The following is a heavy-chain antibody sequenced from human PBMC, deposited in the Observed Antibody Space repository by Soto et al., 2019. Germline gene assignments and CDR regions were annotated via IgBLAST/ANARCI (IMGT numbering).Heavy chain of an antibody. V-gene: IGHV1-2*02. CDR2: INPNSGAT. D-gene: IGHD5-12*01. Sequence: QVQLVQSGAEMKKPGASVTVSCKASGYSFTGYYLHWVRQAPGQGLEWLGWINPNSGATNHAQQFHGRVTMTMDRSITTAYRDLNRLTSDDTAVYYCARDSVSTIGDFDIWGQGTLVTVSS. CDR1: GYSFTGYY. CDR3: ARDSVSTIGDFDI. J-gene: IGHJ5*02.